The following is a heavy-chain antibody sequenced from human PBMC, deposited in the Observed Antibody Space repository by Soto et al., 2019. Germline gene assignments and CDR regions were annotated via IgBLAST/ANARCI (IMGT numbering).Heavy chain of an antibody. CDR3: ARVTFDHFVHWFDP. CDR2: TYFRSKWYN. Sequence: SQTLSLTCAISGDSVSSKTAAWNWIRQSPSRGLEWLGRTYFRSKWYNDYAISVKSRITISPDTSKNQFSLLLNSVTPEDTAVYYCARVTFDHFVHWFDPWGQGTLVTAPQ. CDR1: GDSVSSKTAA. J-gene: IGHJ5*02. D-gene: IGHD3-9*01. V-gene: IGHV6-1*01.